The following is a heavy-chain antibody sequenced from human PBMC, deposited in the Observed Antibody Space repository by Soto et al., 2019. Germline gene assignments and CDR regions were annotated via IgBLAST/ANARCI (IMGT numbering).Heavy chain of an antibody. V-gene: IGHV1-69*04. Sequence: SVKVSCKASGGTFSSHTISWVRQAPGQGLEWMGRIIPILGIANYAQEFQGRVTITADKSTSTAYMELSSLRPEDTVVYYCARDIAAAGGAYYYYGMDVWG. J-gene: IGHJ6*02. CDR2: IIPILGIA. CDR3: ARDIAAAGGAYYYYGMDV. D-gene: IGHD6-13*01. CDR1: GGTFSSHT.